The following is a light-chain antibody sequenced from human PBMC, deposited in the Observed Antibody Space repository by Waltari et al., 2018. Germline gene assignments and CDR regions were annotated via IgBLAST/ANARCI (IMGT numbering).Light chain of an antibody. J-gene: IGLJ2*01. Sequence: QSALTQPASVSGSPGQSITISCTGTSSDVGYNYVSWYQQFPGKAPKLVVYDVSHRPSGVSNRFSDSKSGNTASLTISGLQAEDEADYLCSSYRTSSTLFGGGTKLTVL. CDR1: SSDVGYNY. CDR2: DVS. CDR3: SSYRTSSTL. V-gene: IGLV2-14*01.